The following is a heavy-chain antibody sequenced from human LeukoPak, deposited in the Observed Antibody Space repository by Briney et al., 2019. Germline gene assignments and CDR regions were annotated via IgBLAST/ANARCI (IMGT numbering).Heavy chain of an antibody. D-gene: IGHD3-16*02. J-gene: IGHJ4*02. Sequence: SETLSLTCSVSGGSISSSNYYWGWIRQPPGKGLEWIGSIHYSGSSDYNPSLKSRGTISVDTSKKHFSLKLSSVTAADTAVYYCARDFEGELSARFYDYWGQGTLVTVSS. CDR3: ARDFEGELSARFYDY. CDR2: IHYSGSS. V-gene: IGHV4-39*07. CDR1: GGSISSSNYY.